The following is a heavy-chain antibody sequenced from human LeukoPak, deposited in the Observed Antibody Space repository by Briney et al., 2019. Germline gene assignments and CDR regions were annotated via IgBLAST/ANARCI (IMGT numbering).Heavy chain of an antibody. J-gene: IGHJ4*02. V-gene: IGHV4-59*01. Sequence: SETLSLTCTVSGGSISTYYWSWIRQPPGKGLEWIGYIHYSGSTNYNPSLKSRVTISVDTSKNQFSLKLSSVTAADTAVYYCARGYFDNSGYSAPFHYWGQGTLVTISS. D-gene: IGHD3-22*01. CDR1: GGSISTYY. CDR2: IHYSGST. CDR3: ARGYFDNSGYSAPFHY.